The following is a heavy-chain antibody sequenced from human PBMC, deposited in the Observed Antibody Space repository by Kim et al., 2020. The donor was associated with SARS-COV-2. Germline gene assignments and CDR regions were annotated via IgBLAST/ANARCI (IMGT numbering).Heavy chain of an antibody. J-gene: IGHJ5*02. CDR3: ARGRPPSLRAVAGDNWFDP. CDR2: ISAYNGNT. Sequence: ASVKVSCKASGYTFTSYGISWVRQAPGQGLEWMGWISAYNGNTNYAQKLQGRVTMTTDTSTSTAYMELRSLRSDDTAVYYCARGRPPSLRAVAGDNWFDPWGQGTLVTVSS. V-gene: IGHV1-18*01. D-gene: IGHD6-19*01. CDR1: GYTFTSYG.